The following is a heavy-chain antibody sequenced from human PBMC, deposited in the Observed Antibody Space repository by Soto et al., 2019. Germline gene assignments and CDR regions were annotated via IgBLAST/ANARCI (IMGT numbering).Heavy chain of an antibody. V-gene: IGHV1-69*06. Sequence: GASVKVSCKASGGTFSSYAISWVRQAPGQGLEWMGGIIPIFGTANYAQKFQGRVTITADKSTSTAYMELSSLRSEDTAVYYCARDRAPLYDSSGYYPASEGWFDPWGQGTLVTVSS. CDR3: ARDRAPLYDSSGYYPASEGWFDP. D-gene: IGHD3-22*01. J-gene: IGHJ5*02. CDR1: GGTFSSYA. CDR2: IIPIFGTA.